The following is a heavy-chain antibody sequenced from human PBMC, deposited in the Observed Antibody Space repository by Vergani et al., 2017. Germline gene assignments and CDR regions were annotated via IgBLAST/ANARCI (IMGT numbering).Heavy chain of an antibody. CDR2: IRQDGGEK. CDR3: ARVQLELRRDSYYFDY. J-gene: IGHJ4*02. Sequence: EVQLVESGGGLVQPGGSLKLSCAASGFPFSSYGMSWVPQAPGKGLEWGANIRQDGGEKYYVDYVKGGFTISGDNAKNTLYLQMNSLRAEDTAVYYCARVQLELRRDSYYFDYWGQGTLVTVSS. D-gene: IGHD1-1*01. CDR1: GFPFSSYG. V-gene: IGHV3-7*01.